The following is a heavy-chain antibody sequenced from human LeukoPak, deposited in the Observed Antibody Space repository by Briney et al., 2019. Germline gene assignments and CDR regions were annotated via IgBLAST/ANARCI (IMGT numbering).Heavy chain of an antibody. V-gene: IGHV1-2*02. CDR1: GYTFTGYY. J-gene: IGHJ4*02. D-gene: IGHD2-15*01. CDR2: INPNSGGT. Sequence: ASVKVSCKASGYTFTGYYMHWVRQAPGQGLEWMGWINPNSGGTNYAQKFQGRVTMTRDTSIITAYMELSRLRSDDTAVYYCARFSGGSSIKYVWGQGTLVTVSS. CDR3: ARFSGGSSIKYV.